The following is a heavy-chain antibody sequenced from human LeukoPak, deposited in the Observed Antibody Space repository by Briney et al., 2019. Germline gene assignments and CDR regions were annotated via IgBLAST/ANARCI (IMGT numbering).Heavy chain of an antibody. CDR1: GGSISSYD. CDR2: IHYSGST. J-gene: IGHJ4*02. V-gene: IGHV4-59*01. D-gene: IGHD6-19*01. Sequence: SETLSLTCTVSGGSISSYDWAWIRQPPGKELEWIGFIHYSGSTSYNPSLKSRVTISVDTSKNQFSLKLNSVTAADTAVYYCAREAVAGTTYFDYWGQGTLVTVSS. CDR3: AREAVAGTTYFDY.